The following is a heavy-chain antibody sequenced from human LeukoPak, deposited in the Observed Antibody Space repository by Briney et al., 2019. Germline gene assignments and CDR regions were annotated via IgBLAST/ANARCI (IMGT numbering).Heavy chain of an antibody. CDR3: ARDLGVTTY. D-gene: IGHD4-17*01. J-gene: IGHJ4*02. CDR2: INSDGTTT. V-gene: IGHV3-74*01. Sequence: PGESLRLSCAASGFSFSSYWMHWVRQVPGKGLAWASRINSDGTTTNYADSVKGRFTISRDNAKSTLYLQMSSLRVDDTAVYYCARDLGVTTYWGRGTLVIVSS. CDR1: GFSFSSYW.